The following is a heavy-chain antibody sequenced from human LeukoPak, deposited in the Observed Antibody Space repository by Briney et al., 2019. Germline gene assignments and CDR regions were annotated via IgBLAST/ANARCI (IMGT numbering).Heavy chain of an antibody. CDR1: GGTFSSYA. CDR2: IIPIFGTA. J-gene: IGHJ3*02. V-gene: IGHV1-69*13. CDR3: ATEYYYGSKHTDDAFDI. Sequence: SVKVSCKASGGTFSSYAISWVRQAPGQGLEWMGGIIPIFGTANYAQKSQGRVTITADESTSTAYMELSSLRSEDTAVYYCATEYYYGSKHTDDAFDIWGQGTMVTVSS. D-gene: IGHD3-10*01.